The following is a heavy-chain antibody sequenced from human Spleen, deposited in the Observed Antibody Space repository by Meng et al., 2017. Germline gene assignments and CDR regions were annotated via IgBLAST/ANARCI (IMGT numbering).Heavy chain of an antibody. CDR2: VIPIFGTA. Sequence: QLLVVLSGDEVKKPGAAGQVSCKASGATFCSYAISWVRQTTGQGLEWMGGVIPIFGTANYAQKFQGRVTITADESTSTAYMELSSLRSEDTAVYYCARIYCSSTSCYNWFDPWGQGTLVTVSS. J-gene: IGHJ5*02. D-gene: IGHD2-2*01. V-gene: IGHV1-69*01. CDR1: GATFCSYA. CDR3: ARIYCSSTSCYNWFDP.